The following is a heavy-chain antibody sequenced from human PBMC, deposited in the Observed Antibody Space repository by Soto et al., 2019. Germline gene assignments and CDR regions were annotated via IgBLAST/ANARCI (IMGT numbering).Heavy chain of an antibody. Sequence: GGSLRLSCAASGSTFSNAWMNWVRQAPGKGLEWVGRIKSKTDGGTTDYAAPVKGRFTISRDDSKNTLYLQMNSLKTEDTAVYYCTQGGWYAGSDLYYYGMDVWGQGTTVTVSS. CDR3: TQGGWYAGSDLYYYGMDV. D-gene: IGHD6-19*01. CDR2: IKSKTDGGTT. V-gene: IGHV3-15*07. CDR1: GSTFSNAW. J-gene: IGHJ6*02.